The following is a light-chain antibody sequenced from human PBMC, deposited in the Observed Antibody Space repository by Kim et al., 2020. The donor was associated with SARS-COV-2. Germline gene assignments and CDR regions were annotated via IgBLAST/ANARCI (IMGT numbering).Light chain of an antibody. CDR1: QDISNY. J-gene: IGKJ2*01. CDR2: DAS. CDR3: QQCDNVPYT. V-gene: IGKV1-33*01. Sequence: SASVGDRVTITCQASQDISNYLNWYQRKPGKAPKLLIYDASNLEPGVPSRFSGSGSGTDFTFTITSLQPEDIATYYCQQCDNVPYTFGQGTKLEI.